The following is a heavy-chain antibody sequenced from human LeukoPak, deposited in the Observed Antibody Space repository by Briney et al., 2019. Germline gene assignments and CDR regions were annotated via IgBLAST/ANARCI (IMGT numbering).Heavy chain of an antibody. Sequence: PGASVKVSCKASGGTFSSYAISWVRQAPGQGLEWMGGIIPIFGTANYAQKFQGRVTITADESTSTAYMELSSLRSDDTAVYYCARQLRWDQYYFDYWGQGTLVTVSS. D-gene: IGHD4-23*01. J-gene: IGHJ4*02. CDR3: ARQLRWDQYYFDY. CDR2: IIPIFGTA. V-gene: IGHV1-69*13. CDR1: GGTFSSYA.